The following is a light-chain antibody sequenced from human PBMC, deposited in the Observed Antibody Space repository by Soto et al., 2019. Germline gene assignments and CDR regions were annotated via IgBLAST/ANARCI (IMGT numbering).Light chain of an antibody. V-gene: IGKV3-15*01. CDR2: GAS. CDR1: QSVSSN. CDR3: QHFGGTTFA. J-gene: IGKJ5*01. Sequence: EIVMTKSPATLSVSPGERATLSCRASQSVSSNLAWYQQKPGQAPSLLIYGASTRATDTPARFSGSGSGTEFTLTISRLEPGDFAVYYCQHFGGTTFAFGQGTRLEF.